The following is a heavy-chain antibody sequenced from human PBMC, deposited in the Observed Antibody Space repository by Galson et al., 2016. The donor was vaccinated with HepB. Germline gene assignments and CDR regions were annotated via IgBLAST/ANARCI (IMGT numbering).Heavy chain of an antibody. Sequence: SVKVSCKASGGTFISYTISWVRQAPGQGLQWMGEIVPLFNTPNYAPTFQGRVTITADESSSTAYMELGSLRSEDTAVYFCARNQWSGHRPQPDSFENWGQGTLVTVSS. V-gene: IGHV1-69*13. CDR2: IVPLFNTP. CDR1: GGTFISYT. J-gene: IGHJ4*02. D-gene: IGHD3-3*01. CDR3: ARNQWSGHRPQPDSFEN.